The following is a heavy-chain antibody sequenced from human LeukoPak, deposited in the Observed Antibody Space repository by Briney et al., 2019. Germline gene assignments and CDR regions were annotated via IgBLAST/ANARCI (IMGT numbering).Heavy chain of an antibody. Sequence: GRSLRLSCAVSGFTSDDYVMHWVRHAPGKGLEWVSGISWNSDNKGYAESVKGRFTISRDNAKNFLYLQMNSLRAEDTALYYCAKGEGSGMHHYGMDVWGQGTTVTVSS. CDR3: AKGEGSGMHHYGMDV. J-gene: IGHJ6*02. CDR1: GFTSDDYV. D-gene: IGHD3-10*01. V-gene: IGHV3-9*02. CDR2: ISWNSDNK.